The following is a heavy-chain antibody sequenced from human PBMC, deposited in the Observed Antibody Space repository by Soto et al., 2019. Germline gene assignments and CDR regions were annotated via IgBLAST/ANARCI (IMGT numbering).Heavy chain of an antibody. CDR3: ARGDFMSRRGMEV. J-gene: IGHJ6*02. V-gene: IGHV3-20*04. CDR2: INWNGGTI. Sequence: EVQLVESGGGVVRPGGSLRLSCATSGFNFGDYGMTWVRQAPGKGLEWVSGINWNGGTIGHADSVKGRFTISRDNTNNALYLQMTSLRAEDTAFYYCARGDFMSRRGMEVWGQGTTVTVSS. CDR1: GFNFGDYG.